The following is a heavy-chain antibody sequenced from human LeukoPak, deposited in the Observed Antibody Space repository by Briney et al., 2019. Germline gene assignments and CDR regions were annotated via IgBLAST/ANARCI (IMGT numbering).Heavy chain of an antibody. CDR3: AKDTGGFDP. CDR2: ISWNSGSI. CDR1: GFTFDDYA. J-gene: IGHJ5*02. Sequence: GGSLRLSCPASGFTFDDYAMHWVRQAPGKGLEWVSGISWNSGSIGYADSVKGRFTISRDNAKNSLYLQMNSLRAEDMALYYCAKDTGGFDPWGQGTLVTVSS. V-gene: IGHV3-9*03.